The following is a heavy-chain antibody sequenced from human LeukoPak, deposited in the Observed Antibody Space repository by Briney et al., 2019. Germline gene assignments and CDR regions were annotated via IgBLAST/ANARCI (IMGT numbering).Heavy chain of an antibody. CDR1: GFTFGDYA. V-gene: IGHV3-49*04. J-gene: IGHJ4*02. CDR2: IRSKVYGGTT. CDR3: TRGRSYFDY. Sequence: PGGSLRLSCTASGFTFGDYAMTWVRQAPGKGLEWVGFIRSKVYGGTTEYVASVKGRFTISRDDSKTIAYLQMDSLKTEDTAVYYCTRGRSYFDYWGQGTLVTVSS.